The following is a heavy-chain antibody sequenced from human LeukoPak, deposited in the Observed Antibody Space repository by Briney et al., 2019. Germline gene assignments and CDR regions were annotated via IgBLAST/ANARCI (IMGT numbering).Heavy chain of an antibody. CDR3: ARVYYSSSYDYWYFDL. Sequence: SETLSLTCTVSGGYIRSYYWSWIRQPPGKGLEWIGYIYYSGSTNYNPSLKSRVTISVDTSKRQLSLKLSSVTAADTAVYYCARVYYSSSYDYWYFDLWGRGTLVTVSS. J-gene: IGHJ2*01. D-gene: IGHD6-13*01. CDR2: IYYSGST. CDR1: GGYIRSYY. V-gene: IGHV4-59*01.